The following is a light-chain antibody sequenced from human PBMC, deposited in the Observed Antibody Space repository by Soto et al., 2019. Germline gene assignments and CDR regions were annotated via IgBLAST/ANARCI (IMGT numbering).Light chain of an antibody. CDR2: ASY. J-gene: IGKJ5*01. CDR3: QQYNSYPIT. CDR1: QAISTF. Sequence: IQMTQSPSSQSASIGDRVTITCRASQAISTFLAWFQQRPGQAPKSLIYASYTLHSGVSPRFSGGGSGTEFTLTISSLQPEDFATYYCQQYNSYPITFGQGTRLDIQ. V-gene: IGKV1-16*01.